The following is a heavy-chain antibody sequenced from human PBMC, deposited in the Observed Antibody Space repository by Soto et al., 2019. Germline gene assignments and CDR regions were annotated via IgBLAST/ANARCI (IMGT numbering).Heavy chain of an antibody. J-gene: IGHJ5*01. CDR3: ARDPSSGGTCLGPCFDS. D-gene: IGHD2-15*01. V-gene: IGHV4-30-4*01. CDR1: GASIISGDYY. Sequence: SETLSLTCTVSGASIISGDYYFICIRQSPWKGLECIGYIFHSGSTYYNPSLENRVTMSVDTSKNQFSLRLSSVTAADAAVYYCARDPSSGGTCLGPCFDSWGQGTLVTVSS. CDR2: IFHSGST.